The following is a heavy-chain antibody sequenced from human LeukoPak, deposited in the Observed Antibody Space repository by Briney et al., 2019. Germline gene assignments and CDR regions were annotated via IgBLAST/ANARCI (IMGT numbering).Heavy chain of an antibody. CDR3: ARSVNIAAAGEAHAFDI. Sequence: PSQTLSLTCTVSGGSISSGDYYWSWIRQPPGKGLEWIGYIYYSGSTYYNPSLKSRVTISVATSKNQFSLKLSSVTAADTAVYYCARSVNIAAAGEAHAFDIWGQGTMVTV. CDR2: IYYSGST. J-gene: IGHJ3*02. V-gene: IGHV4-30-4*08. CDR1: GGSISSGDYY. D-gene: IGHD6-13*01.